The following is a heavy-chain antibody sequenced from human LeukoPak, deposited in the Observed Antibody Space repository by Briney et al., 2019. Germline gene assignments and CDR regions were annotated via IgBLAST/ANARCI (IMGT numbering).Heavy chain of an antibody. CDR3: TRNSLPSGGELLDALDT. J-gene: IGHJ3*02. V-gene: IGHV3-7*01. CDR2: IKEDGSEK. Sequence: PGGSLRLSCAASGFTFSNHWMSWIRQAPGKGLEWVANIKEDGSEKYYVADVRGRFTISRDNAKNSVSLQMSSLRGEDTAMYYCTRNSLPSGGELLDALDTWGQGTVVTVSS. CDR1: GFTFSNHW. D-gene: IGHD3-10*01.